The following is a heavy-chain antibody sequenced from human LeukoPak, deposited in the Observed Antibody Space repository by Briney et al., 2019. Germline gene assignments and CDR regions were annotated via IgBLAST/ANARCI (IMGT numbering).Heavy chain of an antibody. Sequence: SETLSLTCTVSGGSINTQYWSWIRQPAGKGLEWIGRIYSSGSTNYNTSLMTRLTMSVDTSKNQISLNLHSVTAADTAVYYCARDLIHGSGTYFNPLGYWGLGILVTVSS. D-gene: IGHD3-10*01. CDR2: IYSSGST. CDR1: GGSINTQY. J-gene: IGHJ4*02. CDR3: ARDLIHGSGTYFNPLGY. V-gene: IGHV4-4*07.